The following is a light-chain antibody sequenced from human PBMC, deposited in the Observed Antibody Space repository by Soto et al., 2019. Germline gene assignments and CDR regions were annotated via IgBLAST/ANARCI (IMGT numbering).Light chain of an antibody. V-gene: IGKV1-39*01. CDR3: QQSASNGHT. CDR2: AAS. J-gene: IGKJ4*01. Sequence: DIQMTPSPSSLSASVGDRVTITCRASQSISSYLNWYQQKPGKDPKLLIYAASRLHGGVPSRFSGSGSRIYFTLTISSLQREDCAIYYFQQSASNGHTLGGGTKVEIK. CDR1: QSISSY.